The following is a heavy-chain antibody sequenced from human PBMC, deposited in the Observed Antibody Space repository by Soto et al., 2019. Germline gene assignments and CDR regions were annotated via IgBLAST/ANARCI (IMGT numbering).Heavy chain of an antibody. D-gene: IGHD3-3*01. CDR3: NSGSEYDFWSGYL. Sequence: QERLVQSGAEVRKPGSSVKVSCKVTGGTSTRYAINWVRQAPGQGLEWMGGIVPMFGTSKYAQKFKGRVIITAVTGTNIANMEMRSLRSEHTAVYYCNSGSEYDFWSGYLWGQGTLVSVSS. J-gene: IGHJ4*02. CDR2: IVPMFGTS. CDR1: GGTSTRYA. V-gene: IGHV1-69*06.